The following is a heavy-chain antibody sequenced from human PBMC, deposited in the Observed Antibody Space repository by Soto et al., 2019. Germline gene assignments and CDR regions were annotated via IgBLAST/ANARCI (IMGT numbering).Heavy chain of an antibody. CDR3: ARERGTSCYNT. V-gene: IGHV1-46*01. CDR2: INPSGGST. CDR1: GYTITSYY. D-gene: IGHD2-2*02. Sequence: ASVKVSCKASGYTITSYYIDWVRQAPGQGLEWMGIINPSGGSTSYAQKFQGRVTMTRDTSTSTVYMELSSLRSEDTAVYYCARERGTSCYNTWGQGTLVTVSS. J-gene: IGHJ4*02.